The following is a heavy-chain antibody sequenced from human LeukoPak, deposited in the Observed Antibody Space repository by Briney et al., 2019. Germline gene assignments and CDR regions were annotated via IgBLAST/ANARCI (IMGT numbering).Heavy chain of an antibody. CDR2: INAGNGNT. J-gene: IGHJ4*02. CDR3: ARSERGYSGYDFPAY. V-gene: IGHV1-3*01. CDR1: GYTFTSYA. D-gene: IGHD5-12*01. Sequence: GASVKVSCKASGYTFTSYAMHWVRQAPGQRLEGMGWINAGNGNTKYSQKFQGRVTITRDTSASTAYMELSSLRSEDTAVYYCARSERGYSGYDFPAYWGQGTLVTVSS.